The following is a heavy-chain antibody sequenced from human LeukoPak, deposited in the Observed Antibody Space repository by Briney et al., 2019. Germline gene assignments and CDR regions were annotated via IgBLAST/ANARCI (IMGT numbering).Heavy chain of an antibody. CDR3: AKGIHYYDSSGYYFDY. CDR1: GFTFSSYA. V-gene: IGHV3-23*01. Sequence: GGPLRLSCAASGFTFSSYAMSWVRQAPGKGLEWVSAISGSGGSTYYADSVKGRFTISRDNSKNTLYLQMNSLRAEDTAVYYCAKGIHYYDSSGYYFDYWGQGTLVTVSS. CDR2: ISGSGGST. D-gene: IGHD3-22*01. J-gene: IGHJ4*02.